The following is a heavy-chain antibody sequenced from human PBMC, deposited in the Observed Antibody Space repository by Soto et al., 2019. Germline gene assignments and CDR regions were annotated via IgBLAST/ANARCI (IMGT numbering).Heavy chain of an antibody. CDR1: GFTFSNYA. J-gene: IGHJ6*02. D-gene: IGHD3-22*01. V-gene: IGHV3-23*01. CDR2: ISGSGGRT. CDR3: AKTKLTTMNTFSAWGMDV. Sequence: GWSLRLSCAASGFTFSNYAMNWVRQAPGKGLEWVSVISGSGGRTYYADSVKGRFTISRDNSKNTLSLQTNSLRDEDTAVYYCAKTKLTTMNTFSAWGMDVWGQGTTVTVSS.